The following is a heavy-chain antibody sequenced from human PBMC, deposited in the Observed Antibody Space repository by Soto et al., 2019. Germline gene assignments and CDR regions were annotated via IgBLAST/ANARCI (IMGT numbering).Heavy chain of an antibody. D-gene: IGHD3-16*01. CDR3: AREVGRGSGSYYLDY. J-gene: IGHJ4*02. CDR2: ISYDGSNK. Sequence: GGSLRLSCAASGFTFSSYGMHWVRQAPGKGLEWVAVISYDGSNKYYADSVKGRFTISRDNSKNTLYLQMNSLRAEDTAVYYCAREVGRGSGSYYLDYWGQETLVTVSS. V-gene: IGHV3-30*03. CDR1: GFTFSSYG.